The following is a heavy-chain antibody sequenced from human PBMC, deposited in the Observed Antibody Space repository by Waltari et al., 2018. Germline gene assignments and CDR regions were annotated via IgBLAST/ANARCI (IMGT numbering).Heavy chain of an antibody. CDR3: ARGSGSQAGL. CDR1: GSDFTAYY. D-gene: IGHD1-26*01. V-gene: IGHV1-2*06. CDR2: VNPNTGAT. J-gene: IGHJ4*02. Sequence: QVQLVQSGAELKKPGASVKVSCRASGSDFTAYYIHWVRQAPGEGLEWMGRVNPNTGATDYAQRFQDRVTMTRDTSITTVYMDLSRLTSDDTAVYFCARGSGSQAGLWGQGTLVTVSS.